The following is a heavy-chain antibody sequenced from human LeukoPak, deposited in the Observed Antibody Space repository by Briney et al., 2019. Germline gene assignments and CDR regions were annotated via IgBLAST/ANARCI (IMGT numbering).Heavy chain of an antibody. J-gene: IGHJ4*02. CDR2: ISGSGGST. D-gene: IGHD3-22*01. CDR1: GFTVRSNY. V-gene: IGHV3-23*01. CDR3: AKDASYYYDSSGVNYFDY. Sequence: PGGSLRLSCAASGFTVRSNYMSLVRQGPGKGLEWVSAISGSGGSTYYADSVKGRFTISRDNSKNTLYLQMNSLRAEDTAVYYCAKDASYYYDSSGVNYFDYWGQGTLVTVSS.